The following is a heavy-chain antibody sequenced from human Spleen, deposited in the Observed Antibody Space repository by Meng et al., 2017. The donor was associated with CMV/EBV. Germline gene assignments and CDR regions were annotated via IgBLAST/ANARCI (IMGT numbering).Heavy chain of an antibody. Sequence: SETLSLTCTVSGGSIRSHYWSWIRQPPGKGLEWIGEINHSGSTNYNPSLKSRVTISVDTSKNQFSLKLSSVTAADTAVYYCARARRKGELAVRGYYYYYYGMDVWGQGTTVTVSS. J-gene: IGHJ6*02. CDR3: ARARRKGELAVRGYYYYYYGMDV. CDR2: INHSGST. CDR1: GGSIRSHY. D-gene: IGHD6-6*01. V-gene: IGHV4-34*01.